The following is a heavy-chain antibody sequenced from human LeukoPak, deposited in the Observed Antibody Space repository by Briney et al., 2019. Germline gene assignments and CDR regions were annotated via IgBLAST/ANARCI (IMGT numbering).Heavy chain of an antibody. V-gene: IGHV1-69*04. CDR3: ARGQQLVGFDY. D-gene: IGHD6-13*01. J-gene: IGHJ4*02. CDR2: IIPILGIA. CDR1: GGTFSSYA. Sequence: GASVKVSCKASGGTFSSYAISWVRQAPGQGLGWMGRIIPILGIANYAQKFQGRVTITADKSTSTAYMELSSLRSEDTAVYYCARGQQLVGFDYWGQGTLVTVSS.